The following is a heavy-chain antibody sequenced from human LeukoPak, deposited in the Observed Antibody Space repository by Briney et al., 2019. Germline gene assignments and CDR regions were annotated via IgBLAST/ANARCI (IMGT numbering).Heavy chain of an antibody. J-gene: IGHJ4*02. CDR1: GFTFSNAW. Sequence: GGSLRLSCAASGFTFSNAWMSWVRQAPGKGMEWVGRIKSKTDGCTTDYAAAVKSRFTISREDSKTQQYMQIHSGKSEEKTVACTTDYPPPVNATFPISRDDSKHPLYLQMNSLKTEDTAVYYCTTDRLGELWAPPLDYWGQGTLVTVSS. CDR3: TDYPPPVNATFPISRDDSKHPLYLQMNSLKTEDTAVYYCTTDRLGELWAPPLDY. CDR2: IKSKTDGCTT. V-gene: IGHV3-15*01. D-gene: IGHD3-10*01.